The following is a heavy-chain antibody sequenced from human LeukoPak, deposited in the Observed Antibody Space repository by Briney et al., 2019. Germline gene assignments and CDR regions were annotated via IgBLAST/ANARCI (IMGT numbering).Heavy chain of an antibody. D-gene: IGHD3-10*01. CDR2: IKSRTDGGTT. Sequence: GGSLRLSCAASGFTFTNAWMSWVRQAPGKGLEWVGRIKSRTDGGTTDYAAPVKGRFTISRDDSKNTLYLQMNSLKAEDTAVYYCTTDRRPQFTMVRGVIITDLYYFDYWGQGTLVTVSS. CDR3: TTDRRPQFTMVRGVIITDLYYFDY. J-gene: IGHJ4*02. CDR1: GFTFTNAW. V-gene: IGHV3-15*01.